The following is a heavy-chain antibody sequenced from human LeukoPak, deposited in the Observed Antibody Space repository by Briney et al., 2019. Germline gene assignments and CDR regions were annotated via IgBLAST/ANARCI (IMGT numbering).Heavy chain of an antibody. D-gene: IGHD3-22*01. J-gene: IGHJ4*02. CDR3: ARDYYDSSGYYPWNY. Sequence: GGSLRLSCAASEFPFSSYAMHWVRQAPGEGLEWVAFIRYDGSNEYYADSVKGRFTISRDNSKNTLYLQMNSLRAEDTAVYYCARDYYDSSGYYPWNYWGQGTLVTVSS. V-gene: IGHV3-30*02. CDR1: EFPFSSYA. CDR2: IRYDGSNE.